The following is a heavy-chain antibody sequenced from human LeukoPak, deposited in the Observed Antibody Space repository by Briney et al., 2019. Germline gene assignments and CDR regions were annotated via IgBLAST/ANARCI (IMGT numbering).Heavy chain of an antibody. J-gene: IGHJ6*02. D-gene: IGHD2-15*01. CDR2: ISYDGSNK. Sequence: GGSLRLSCAASGFTFSGYAMHWVRQAPGKGLEWVAVISYDGSNKYYADSVKGRFTISRDNSKNTLYLQMNSLRGEDTAVYYCARGPVVAYYYYYGMDVWGQGTTVTVSS. V-gene: IGHV3-30-3*01. CDR1: GFTFSGYA. CDR3: ARGPVVAYYYYYGMDV.